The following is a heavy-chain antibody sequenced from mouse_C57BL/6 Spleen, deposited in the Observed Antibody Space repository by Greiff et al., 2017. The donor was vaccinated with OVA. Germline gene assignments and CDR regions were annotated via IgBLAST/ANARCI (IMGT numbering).Heavy chain of an antibody. D-gene: IGHD2-4*01. CDR1: GYAFSSYW. V-gene: IGHV1-80*01. J-gene: IGHJ2*01. CDR2: IYPGDGDT. Sequence: QVQLKQSGAELVKPGASVKISCKASGYAFSSYWMNWVKQRPGKGLEWIGQIYPGDGDTNYNGKFKGKATLTADKSSSTAYMQLSSLTSEDSAVYFCARVYYDYDGAFDYWGQGTTLTVSS. CDR3: ARVYYDYDGAFDY.